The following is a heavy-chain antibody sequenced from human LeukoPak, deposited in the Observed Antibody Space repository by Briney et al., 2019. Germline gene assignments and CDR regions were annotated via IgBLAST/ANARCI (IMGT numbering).Heavy chain of an antibody. Sequence: SVKVSCKASGGTFNTYKINWVRQAPGQGLEWMGDIIPIFGTTTYSQKFQGRVTITTDASTSTAYMELTSLTSEDTAVYYCARGDCSSPACYTENNWFDPWGQGTLVNVSS. D-gene: IGHD2-2*02. CDR3: ARGDCSSPACYTENNWFDP. CDR2: IIPIFGTT. CDR1: GGTFNTYK. J-gene: IGHJ5*02. V-gene: IGHV1-69*05.